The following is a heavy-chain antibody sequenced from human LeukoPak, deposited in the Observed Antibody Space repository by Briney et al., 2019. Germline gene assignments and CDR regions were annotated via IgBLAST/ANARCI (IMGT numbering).Heavy chain of an antibody. CDR3: ARAWEAVAGNYGVIDY. D-gene: IGHD1-7*01. J-gene: IGHJ4*02. Sequence: ASVKVSCKASGYSFINCYIHWVRQAPGQGLKWMGIINPSGGGTSYARKFQGRVTMTRDMFTSTVYMELNSLTSEDTAVYYCARAWEAVAGNYGVIDYWGQGTLVTVSS. CDR2: INPSGGGT. V-gene: IGHV1-46*01. CDR1: GYSFINCY.